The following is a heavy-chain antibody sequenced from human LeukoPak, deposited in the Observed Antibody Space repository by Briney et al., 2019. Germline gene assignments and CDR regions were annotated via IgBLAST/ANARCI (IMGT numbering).Heavy chain of an antibody. CDR3: ALHLYYYGSGGFLDY. V-gene: IGHV4-30-4*01. D-gene: IGHD3-10*01. Sequence: PSQTLSLTCTVSGGSISSGDYYWSCIRQPPGKGLEWIGYIYYSGSTYYNPSLKSRVTISVDTSKNQFSLKLSSVTAADTAVYYCALHLYYYGSGGFLDYWGQGTLVTVSS. CDR2: IYYSGST. CDR1: GGSISSGDYY. J-gene: IGHJ4*02.